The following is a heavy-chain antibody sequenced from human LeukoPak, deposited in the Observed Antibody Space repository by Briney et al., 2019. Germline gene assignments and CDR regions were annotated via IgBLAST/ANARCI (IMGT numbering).Heavy chain of an antibody. CDR1: GGPFSGYY. D-gene: IGHD3-16*01. J-gene: IGHJ3*02. V-gene: IGHV4-34*01. CDR3: ARAPGLRLGQKTAIDAFDI. CDR2: INHSGST. Sequence: PSETLSLTCAVYGGPFSGYYWSWIRQPPGKGLEWIGEINHSGSTNYNPSLKSRVTMSVDTSKNQFSLKLSSVTAADTAVYYCARAPGLRLGQKTAIDAFDIWGQGTMVTVSS.